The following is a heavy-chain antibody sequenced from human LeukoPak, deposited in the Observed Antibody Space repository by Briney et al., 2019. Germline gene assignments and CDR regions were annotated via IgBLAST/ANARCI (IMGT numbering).Heavy chain of an antibody. CDR1: GFTFSSYG. V-gene: IGHV3-33*01. J-gene: IGHJ4*02. Sequence: GGSLRLSCAASGFTFSSYGMHWVRQAPGKGLEWVAVIWYDGSNKYYADSVKGRFTISRDNSKNTLYLQMNSLRAEDTAVYYCVRGLMYSSSVLDYWGQGTLVTVSS. D-gene: IGHD6-6*01. CDR3: VRGLMYSSSVLDY. CDR2: IWYDGSNK.